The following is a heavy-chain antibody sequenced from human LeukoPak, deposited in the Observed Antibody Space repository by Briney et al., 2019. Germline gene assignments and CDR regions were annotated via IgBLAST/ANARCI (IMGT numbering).Heavy chain of an antibody. D-gene: IGHD1-26*01. CDR2: ISNFGDII. Sequence: GGSLRLSCAASGFTFSNYEMNWVRQAPGKGLEWISHISNFGDIIHYADSVEGRFTISRDNAKNSLYLQMNSLRAEDTAVYYCAKDPSRWENYLYYYMDVWGKGTTVTISS. J-gene: IGHJ6*03. CDR1: GFTFSNYE. CDR3: AKDPSRWENYLYYYMDV. V-gene: IGHV3-48*03.